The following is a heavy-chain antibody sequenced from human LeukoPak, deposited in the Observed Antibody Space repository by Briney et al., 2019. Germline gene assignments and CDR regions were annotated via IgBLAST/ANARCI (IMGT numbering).Heavy chain of an antibody. Sequence: GGSLRLSCAASEFTFSKYGMHWVRQAPGKGLEWVASISFDINDRKYAESVRGRFTISRDNSKNTLYLQMNSLRAEDTAVYYCASWAGTAAGFSGPFDYWGQGTLVTVSS. CDR1: EFTFSKYG. CDR2: ISFDINDR. J-gene: IGHJ4*02. CDR3: ASWAGTAAGFSGPFDY. D-gene: IGHD6-13*01. V-gene: IGHV3-30*03.